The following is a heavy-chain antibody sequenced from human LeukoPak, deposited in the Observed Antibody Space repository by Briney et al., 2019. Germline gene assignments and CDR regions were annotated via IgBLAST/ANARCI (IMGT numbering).Heavy chain of an antibody. CDR3: TRYSRPPYAMDV. CDR2: INSDGT. D-gene: IGHD2-15*01. Sequence: WGSLSLSCTASGFTVRSYYMTWVRQAPGKGLEWVSVINSDGTQYSNSVKGRFTISRDTSKDTLYLQMNSLRVKDTAVYYFTRYSRPPYAMDVWGRGTTVTVSS. CDR1: GFTVRSYY. J-gene: IGHJ6*02. V-gene: IGHV3-66*01.